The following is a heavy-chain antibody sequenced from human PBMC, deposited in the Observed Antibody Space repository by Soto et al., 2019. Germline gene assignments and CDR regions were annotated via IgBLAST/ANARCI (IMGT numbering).Heavy chain of an antibody. CDR3: ARTNSSHEWPFDY. CDR1: GGTFSSYA. Sequence: GASVKVSCKASGGTFSSYAISWVRQAPGQGLEWMGGIIPIFGTANYAQKFQGRVTITADESTSTAYMELSSLRSEDTAVYYCARTNSSHEWPFDYWGQGTLVTAPQ. J-gene: IGHJ4*02. D-gene: IGHD2-8*01. CDR2: IIPIFGTA. V-gene: IGHV1-69*13.